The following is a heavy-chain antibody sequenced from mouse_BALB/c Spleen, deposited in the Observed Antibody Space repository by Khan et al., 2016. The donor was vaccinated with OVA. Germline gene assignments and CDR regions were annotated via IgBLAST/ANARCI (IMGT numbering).Heavy chain of an antibody. CDR2: ISGDSNTI. Sequence: EVELVESGGGLVQPGGSRKLSCAASGFTFNSYGMHWVRQAPEKGLEWVAYISGDSNTIYYADTVKGRFTISRDNPKNNPFLHMTSLMSEDTAMYYCATSYFYGYYFDYWGPGTTLTVS. CDR1: GFTFNSYG. D-gene: IGHD1-1*01. CDR3: ATSYFYGYYFDY. V-gene: IGHV5-17*02. J-gene: IGHJ2*01.